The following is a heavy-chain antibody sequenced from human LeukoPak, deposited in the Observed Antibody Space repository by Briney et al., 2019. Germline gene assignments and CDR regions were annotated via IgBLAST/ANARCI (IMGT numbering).Heavy chain of an antibody. D-gene: IGHD3-10*01. Sequence: GGSLRLSCAASGSTFSRYWMHWVRQAPGKGLVWVSRVKSDGSDTIYADSVKGRFTISRDNAKNTLYLQMDSLRSEDTAVYYCTTGIGNYYYYWGQGTLVTVAS. CDR2: VKSDGSDT. CDR3: TTGIGNYYYY. CDR1: GSTFSRYW. J-gene: IGHJ4*02. V-gene: IGHV3-74*01.